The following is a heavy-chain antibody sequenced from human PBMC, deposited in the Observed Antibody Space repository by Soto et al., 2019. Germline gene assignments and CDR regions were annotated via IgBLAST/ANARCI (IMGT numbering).Heavy chain of an antibody. CDR2: ISGSGGST. J-gene: IGHJ5*02. CDR3: AKVSSRRLRFDP. D-gene: IGHD6-25*01. Sequence: PGGSLRLSCAASGFTFSSYAMSWVRQAPGKGLEWVSAISGSGGSTYYAYSVKGRFTISRDNSKNTLYLQMNSLRAEDTAVYYCAKVSSRRLRFDPWGQGTLVTVSS. V-gene: IGHV3-23*01. CDR1: GFTFSSYA.